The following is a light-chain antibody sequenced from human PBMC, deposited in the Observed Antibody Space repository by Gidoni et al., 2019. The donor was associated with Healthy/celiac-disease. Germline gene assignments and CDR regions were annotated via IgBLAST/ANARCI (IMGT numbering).Light chain of an antibody. CDR3: QQSYSTPMCS. V-gene: IGKV1-39*01. CDR1: QSISSY. J-gene: IGKJ2*04. Sequence: DIQMPQSPSSLAASVGDRVTITCRASQSISSYLNWYQQKPGKAPKLLLYAASSLQSGVPSRFSGSGAGTDFTLTISSLQPEDFATYYCQQSYSTPMCSFGQGTKLEIK. CDR2: AAS.